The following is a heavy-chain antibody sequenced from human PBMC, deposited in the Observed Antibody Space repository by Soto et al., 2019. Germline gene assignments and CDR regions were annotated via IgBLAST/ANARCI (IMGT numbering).Heavy chain of an antibody. J-gene: IGHJ6*02. D-gene: IGHD2-15*01. CDR1: GYTFTRYD. CDR3: ASERVVVVVAATPNYYYYGMDV. Sequence: ASVKVSCKASGYTFTRYDINWVRQATGQGLEWMGWMNPNSGNTGYAQKFQGRVTMTRNTSISTAYMELSSLRSEDTAVYYCASERVVVVVAATPNYYYYGMDVWGQGTTVTVSS. V-gene: IGHV1-8*01. CDR2: MNPNSGNT.